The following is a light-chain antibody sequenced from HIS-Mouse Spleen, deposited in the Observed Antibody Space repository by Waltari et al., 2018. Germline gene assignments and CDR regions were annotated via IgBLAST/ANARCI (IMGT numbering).Light chain of an antibody. CDR1: SSDVGGYNY. Sequence: QSALTQPASVSGSPGQSITISCPGTSSDVGGYNYVSWYQQHPGKAPKLMIYDVSNRPSGVSNRFSGSKSGNTASLTISGLQAEDEADYYCSSYTSSSFNVVFGGGTKLTVL. J-gene: IGLJ2*01. CDR3: SSYTSSSFNVV. CDR2: DVS. V-gene: IGLV2-14*03.